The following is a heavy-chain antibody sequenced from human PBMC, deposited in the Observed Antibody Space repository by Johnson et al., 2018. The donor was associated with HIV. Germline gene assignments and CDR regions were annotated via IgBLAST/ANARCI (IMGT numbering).Heavy chain of an antibody. V-gene: IGHV3-11*04. CDR3: ARDFTAVYCGGDCYAFDI. CDR2: ISGSGSII. J-gene: IGHJ3*02. Sequence: QVQLVESGGGLVKPGGSLRDSCAASGFTFRDYHMSWIRQAPGKGVEWLSYISGSGSIIYYADSVKGRVTISRDNAKNSLYLQMNSLRAEDTAVYYCARDFTAVYCGGDCYAFDIWGQGTMVTVSS. D-gene: IGHD2-21*02. CDR1: GFTFRDYH.